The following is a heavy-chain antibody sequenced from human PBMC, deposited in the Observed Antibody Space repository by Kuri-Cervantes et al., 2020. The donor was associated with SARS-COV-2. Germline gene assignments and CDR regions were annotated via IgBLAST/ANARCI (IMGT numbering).Heavy chain of an antibody. CDR1: GDSISSYY. J-gene: IGHJ4*02. D-gene: IGHD2/OR15-2a*01. CDR2: INHSGST. Sequence: SETLSLTCTVSGDSISSYYWSRIRQPPGKGLEWIGEINHSGSTNYNPSLKSRVTISVDTSKNQFSLKLSSVTAADTAVYYCARGENTIWEFDYWGQGTLVTVSS. V-gene: IGHV4-34*01. CDR3: ARGENTIWEFDY.